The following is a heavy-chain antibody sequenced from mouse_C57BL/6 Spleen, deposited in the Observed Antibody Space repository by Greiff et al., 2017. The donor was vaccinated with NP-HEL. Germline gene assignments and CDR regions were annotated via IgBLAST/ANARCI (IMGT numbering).Heavy chain of an antibody. J-gene: IGHJ3*01. V-gene: IGHV1-54*01. CDR2: INPGSGGT. Sequence: QVQLKQSGAELVRPGTSVKVSCKASGYAFTNYLIEWVKQRPGQGLEWIGVINPGSGGTNYNEKFKGKATLTADKSSSTAYMQLSSLTSEDSAVYFCARGGYDGSSLWFAYWGQGTLVTVSA. CDR1: GYAFTNYL. D-gene: IGHD1-1*01. CDR3: ARGGYDGSSLWFAY.